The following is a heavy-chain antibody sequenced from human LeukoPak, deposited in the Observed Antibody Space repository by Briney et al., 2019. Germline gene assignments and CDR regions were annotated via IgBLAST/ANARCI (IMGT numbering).Heavy chain of an antibody. CDR1: GYTFTAYY. J-gene: IGHJ4*02. D-gene: IGHD5-12*01. Sequence: ASVKVSCKASGYTFTAYYMHWVRQAPGEGLEGMGWIDPNSGGTKYVQKFQGRVTMTRDTSIRTVFMELSRLRADDTAVYYCARDGYHYGQFDHWGQGTLVTVSS. CDR2: IDPNSGGT. V-gene: IGHV1-2*02. CDR3: ARDGYHYGQFDH.